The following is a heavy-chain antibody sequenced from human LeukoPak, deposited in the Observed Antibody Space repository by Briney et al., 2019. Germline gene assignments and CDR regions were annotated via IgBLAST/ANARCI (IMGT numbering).Heavy chain of an antibody. Sequence: GASAKVSCKASGYTFTGYYMHWVRQAPGQGLEWMGWINPNSGGTNYAQKFQGRVTMTRDTSISTAYMELSRLRSDDTAVYYCARDLWSIRAFDIWGQGTMVTVSS. CDR2: INPNSGGT. CDR1: GYTFTGYY. V-gene: IGHV1-2*02. CDR3: ARDLWSIRAFDI. J-gene: IGHJ3*02. D-gene: IGHD3-16*01.